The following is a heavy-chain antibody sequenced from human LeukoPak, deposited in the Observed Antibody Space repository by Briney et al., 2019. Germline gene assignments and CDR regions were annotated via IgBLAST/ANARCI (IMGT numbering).Heavy chain of an antibody. V-gene: IGHV4-59*01. J-gene: IGHJ4*02. D-gene: IGHD6-6*01. CDR1: NGSISGFF. CDR2: IYYGGST. Sequence: SETLSLTCAVSNGSISGFFWSWIRQSPGKGLEWIGYIYYGGSTKYNPSLKSRVTISVDTSKNQFSLKLSSVTAADTAVYYCARSIAARLFDYWGQGTLVTVSS. CDR3: ARSIAARLFDY.